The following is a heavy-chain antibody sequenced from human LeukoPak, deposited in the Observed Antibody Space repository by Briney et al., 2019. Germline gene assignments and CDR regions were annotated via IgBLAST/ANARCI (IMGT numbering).Heavy chain of an antibody. D-gene: IGHD3-22*01. CDR1: GFTFSSYS. Sequence: GGSLRLSCAASGFTFSSYSMNWVRRAPGKGLEWVSSISSSSSYIYYADSVKGQFTISRDNAKNTLYLDMNSLRAEDTAVFYCATDQDHGYFRQWGQGTLVIVSS. CDR3: ATDQDHGYFRQ. V-gene: IGHV3-21*06. J-gene: IGHJ1*01. CDR2: ISSSSSYI.